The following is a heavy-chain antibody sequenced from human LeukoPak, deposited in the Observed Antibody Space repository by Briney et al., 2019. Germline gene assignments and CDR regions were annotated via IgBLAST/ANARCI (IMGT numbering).Heavy chain of an antibody. CDR2: IYYSGST. J-gene: IGHJ3*02. Sequence: SETLSLTCAVYGGSFSDYYWSWIRQPPGKGLEWIGYIYYSGSTNYNPSLKSRVTISVDTSKNQFSLKLSSVTAADTAVYYCVRETDLTPDAFDIWGQGTMVTVSS. CDR3: VRETDLTPDAFDI. CDR1: GGSFSDYY. V-gene: IGHV4-59*01. D-gene: IGHD1-14*01.